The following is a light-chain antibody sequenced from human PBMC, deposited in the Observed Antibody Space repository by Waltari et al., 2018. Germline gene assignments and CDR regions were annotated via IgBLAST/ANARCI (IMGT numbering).Light chain of an antibody. V-gene: IGLV3-19*01. CDR2: GKD. J-gene: IGLJ3*02. Sequence: SSEPTQDPAVSVALGQTVRFTCQGDSLRTSYPSWYQLKPGQAPVLVIYGKDKRPSGIPDRISGYSSGTTSSLTITGAQAEDEADYYCSSRNGRANQVVFAGGTKVTVL. CDR3: SSRNGRANQVV. CDR1: SLRTSY.